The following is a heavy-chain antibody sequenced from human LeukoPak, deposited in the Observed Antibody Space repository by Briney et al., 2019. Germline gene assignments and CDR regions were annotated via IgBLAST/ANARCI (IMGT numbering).Heavy chain of an antibody. CDR3: ARVKIGYSYGDFDY. CDR1: GYTFTSYA. V-gene: IGHV1-3*01. J-gene: IGHJ4*02. D-gene: IGHD5-18*01. Sequence: ASVKVSCKASGYTFTSYAMHWVRQAPGQRLEWMGWINACNGNTKYSQKFQGRVTITRDTSASAGYMELSSLRSADTAVYYCARVKIGYSYGDFDYWGQGTLVTVSS. CDR2: INACNGNT.